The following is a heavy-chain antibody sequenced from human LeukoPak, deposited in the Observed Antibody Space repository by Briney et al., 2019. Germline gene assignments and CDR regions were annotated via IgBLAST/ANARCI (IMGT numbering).Heavy chain of an antibody. Sequence: SETLSLTCIVSGGSISTYYWSWIRQPPEKGLEWIGCVYYSGSTDYNPSLKSRVTISVDTSKNQFSLKLSSVTAADTAVYYCARHEGSSWYPQFDYWGQGTLVTVSS. D-gene: IGHD6-13*01. V-gene: IGHV4-59*08. CDR3: ARHEGSSWYPQFDY. J-gene: IGHJ4*02. CDR2: VYYSGST. CDR1: GGSISTYY.